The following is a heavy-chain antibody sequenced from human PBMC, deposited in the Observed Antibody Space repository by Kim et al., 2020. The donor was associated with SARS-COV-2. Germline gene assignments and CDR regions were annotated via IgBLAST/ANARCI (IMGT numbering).Heavy chain of an antibody. Sequence: GGSLRLSCAASGFTLDDYAMHWVRQSPGKGLEWVAGISCNSASIDYADSVKGRFTISRDNAKNTLYLQMNSLRAEDTAVYYCAKESGYGNGQYFYRWG. J-gene: IGHJ5*02. CDR2: ISCNSASI. V-gene: IGHV3-9*01. D-gene: IGHD3-9*01. CDR1: GFTLDDYA. CDR3: AKESGYGNGQYFYR.